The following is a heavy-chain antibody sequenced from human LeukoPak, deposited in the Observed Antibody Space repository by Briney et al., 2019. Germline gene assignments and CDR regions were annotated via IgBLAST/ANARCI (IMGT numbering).Heavy chain of an antibody. CDR2: IIPIFGTA. CDR1: GGTFSSYA. V-gene: IGHV1-69*13. J-gene: IGHJ4*02. D-gene: IGHD3-10*01. Sequence: SVKVSCKASGGTFSSYAISWVRQAPGKGLEWMGGIIPIFGTANYAQKFQGRVTITADESTSTAYMELSSLRSEDTAVYYCARDPRTMVRGVPAALRYWGQGTLVTVSS. CDR3: ARDPRTMVRGVPAALRY.